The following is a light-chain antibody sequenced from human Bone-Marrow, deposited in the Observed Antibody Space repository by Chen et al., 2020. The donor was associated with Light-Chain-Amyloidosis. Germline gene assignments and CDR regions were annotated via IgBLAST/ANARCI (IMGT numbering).Light chain of an antibody. V-gene: IGLV3-25*03. Sequence: SYELTQPPSVSVSPGQTARITCSGDDLPTKYAYWYQQKPGQAPVLVIHRATERPSGNSERFSGTSSGTTATLPISGVQAEDEADYHCQSADSSGTYEVRFGGGTKLTVL. CDR3: QSADSSGTYEVR. CDR2: RAT. CDR1: DLPTKY. J-gene: IGLJ2*01.